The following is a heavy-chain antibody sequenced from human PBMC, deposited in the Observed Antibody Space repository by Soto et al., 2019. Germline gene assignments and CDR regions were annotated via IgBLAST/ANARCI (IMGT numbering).Heavy chain of an antibody. D-gene: IGHD3-10*01. CDR2: IYYSGST. CDR1: GCSMSSYQ. CDR3: ARGYGSGRWYYYYGMDG. J-gene: IGHJ6*02. V-gene: IGHV4-59*01. Sequence: XETLSLTGTVSGCSMSSYQWSWIRQPPGKGLEWIGYIYYSGSTNYNPSLKSRVSISVDTSKNQFSLKLSSVTAADTAVYYCARGYGSGRWYYYYGMDGWPQGNTVTVSS.